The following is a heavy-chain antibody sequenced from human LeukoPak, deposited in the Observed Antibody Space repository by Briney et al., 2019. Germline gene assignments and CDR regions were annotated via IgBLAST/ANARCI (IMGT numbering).Heavy chain of an antibody. V-gene: IGHV3-74*01. CDR1: GCTFSTYW. CDR2: IKSDGST. Sequence: GGSLRLSCAASGCTFSTYWMHWVRQAPGKGLVWVSRIKSDGSTNYADSVRGRFTISRDNAKNTLSLQMNSLRPEDTGVYYCARAPSEIGGYYPEYFRHWGQGPLVTVSS. J-gene: IGHJ1*01. CDR3: ARAPSEIGGYYPEYFRH. D-gene: IGHD3-22*01.